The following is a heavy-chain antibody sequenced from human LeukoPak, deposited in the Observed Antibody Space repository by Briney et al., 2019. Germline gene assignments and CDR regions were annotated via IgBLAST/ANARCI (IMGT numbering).Heavy chain of an antibody. CDR1: GFTFNSYW. CDR2: IKQDGSEK. CDR3: VTTTRSYFRDS. D-gene: IGHD1-26*01. V-gene: IGHV3-7*01. Sequence: GGSLRLSCAASGFTFNSYWMSWVRQAPGKGLEWVANIKQDGSEKYYVDSVKGRFTISRDNDKDSVFLQMDGLRVEDTAVYYCVTTTRSYFRDSWGQGTLVTVSS. J-gene: IGHJ4*02.